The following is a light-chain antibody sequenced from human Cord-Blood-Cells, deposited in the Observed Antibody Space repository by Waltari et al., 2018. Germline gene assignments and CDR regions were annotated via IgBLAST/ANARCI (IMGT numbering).Light chain of an antibody. J-gene: IGKJ2*01. Sequence: DIQMTQSPSSLSASVGDRVTITCQASQDISNYLNWYQQKPGKVPKLLIYDASNLETGVPSRFSGSGSGTDFTFPISSLQPEDIATYYCQQYDNLPPYTFGQGTKLEIK. V-gene: IGKV1-33*01. CDR3: QQYDNLPPYT. CDR2: DAS. CDR1: QDISNY.